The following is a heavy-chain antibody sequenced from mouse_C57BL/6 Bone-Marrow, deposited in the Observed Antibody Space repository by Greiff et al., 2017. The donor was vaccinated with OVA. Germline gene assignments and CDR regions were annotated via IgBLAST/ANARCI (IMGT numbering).Heavy chain of an antibody. CDR1: GYAFSNYW. CDR3: ARESNYYAMDY. J-gene: IGHJ4*01. CDR2: IYPGDGDT. Sequence: VHLVESGADLVKPEASVKISCKASGYAFSNYWMNWVKQRPGKGLEWIGQIYPGDGDTNYNGKFKGKATLTADKSSSTAYMQLSSLTSEDSAVYFCARESNYYAMDYWGRGTSVTVSS. V-gene: IGHV1-80*01. D-gene: IGHD1-3*01.